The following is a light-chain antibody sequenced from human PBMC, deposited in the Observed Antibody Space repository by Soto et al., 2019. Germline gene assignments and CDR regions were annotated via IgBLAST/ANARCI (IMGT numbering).Light chain of an antibody. V-gene: IGKV1-39*01. J-gene: IGKJ1*01. CDR3: QHHYGPRVT. Sequence: DIPLTQSPSSLSASVGDRITITCRSSQSISRYLNWYQQRPGTAPKVLIFGANSLQSGVPSRFSGSGSGTEFTVTTSSLQHEDFATYSSQHHYGPRVTFGQGTQV. CDR2: GAN. CDR1: QSISRY.